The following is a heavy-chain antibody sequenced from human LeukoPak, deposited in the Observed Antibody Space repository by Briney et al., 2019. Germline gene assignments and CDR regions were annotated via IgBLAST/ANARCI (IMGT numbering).Heavy chain of an antibody. V-gene: IGHV4-59*01. Sequence: SETLSLTCTVSGGSISSYYWSWIRQPPGKGLEWIGYIYYSGSINYNPSLKSRVTISVDTSKNQFSLKLSSVTAADTAVYYCVSSSSPSNFDYWGQGTLVTVSS. D-gene: IGHD6-6*01. CDR2: IYYSGSI. CDR3: VSSSSPSNFDY. CDR1: GGSISSYY. J-gene: IGHJ4*02.